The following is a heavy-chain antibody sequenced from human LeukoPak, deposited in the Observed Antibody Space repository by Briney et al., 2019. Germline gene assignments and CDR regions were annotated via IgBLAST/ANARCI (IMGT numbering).Heavy chain of an antibody. CDR3: ARGGRYCSSTSCPYSTFDP. Sequence: GASVKVSCKASGGTFSSYAISWVRQAPGQGLEWMGRIIPIFGTANYAQKFQGRVTITADKSTSTAYMELSRLRSEDTAVYYCARGGRYCSSTSCPYSTFDPWGQGTLVTVSS. V-gene: IGHV1-69*06. CDR1: GGTFSSYA. J-gene: IGHJ5*02. D-gene: IGHD2-2*01. CDR2: IIPIFGTA.